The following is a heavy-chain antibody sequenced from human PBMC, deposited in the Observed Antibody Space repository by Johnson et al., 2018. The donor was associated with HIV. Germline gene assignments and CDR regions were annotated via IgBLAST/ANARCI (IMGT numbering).Heavy chain of an antibody. CDR3: AREKLELGMDAFDI. V-gene: IGHV3-66*01. D-gene: IGHD1-7*01. J-gene: IGHJ3*02. CDR2: IYICGST. Sequence: VQLVESGGGVVRPGGSLRLSCVASGFIVSSNYMSWVRQAPGKGLELVSVIYICGSTYYADSVKGRFTIASDNSKNTLYLQMNSLRAEDTAVYYWAREKLELGMDAFDIWGQGTMVTVSS. CDR1: GFIVSSNY.